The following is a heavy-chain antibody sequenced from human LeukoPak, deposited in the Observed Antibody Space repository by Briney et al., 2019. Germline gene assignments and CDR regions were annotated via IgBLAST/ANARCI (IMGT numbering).Heavy chain of an antibody. CDR2: ISYDGSNK. J-gene: IGHJ4*02. D-gene: IGHD6-19*01. Sequence: GGSLRLSCAASGFTFSSYAMHWVRQAPGKGLEWVAVISYDGSNKYYADSVKGRFTISRDNFKNTLYLQMNSLRAEDTAVYYCARGGRIAVAGYFDYWGQGTLVTVSS. CDR3: ARGGRIAVAGYFDY. CDR1: GFTFSSYA. V-gene: IGHV3-30*04.